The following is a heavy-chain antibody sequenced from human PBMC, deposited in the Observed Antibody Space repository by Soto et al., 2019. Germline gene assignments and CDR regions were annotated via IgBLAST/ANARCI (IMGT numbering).Heavy chain of an antibody. Sequence: GGSLSLSCAASGLTLMTNSMNWVRQAPGRGLGWISFINKNGFPIYYADSVKGRSTISRDYAKNSLYLQMDSLRHEATAGYYCAREAVTGNSLFEYWGLGTLVTVPS. CDR2: INKNGFPI. V-gene: IGHV3-48*02. D-gene: IGHD6-19*01. J-gene: IGHJ4*02. CDR3: AREAVTGNSLFEY. CDR1: GLTLMTNS.